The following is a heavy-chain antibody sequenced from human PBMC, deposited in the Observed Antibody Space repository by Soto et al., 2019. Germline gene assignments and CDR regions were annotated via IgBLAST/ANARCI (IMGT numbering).Heavy chain of an antibody. CDR2: FYYNGGT. V-gene: IGHV4-39*01. CDR3: ARPVVNRTPVLNSFDP. Sequence: SETLSLTCTVSGGSVSSSNYYWGWIRQTPEKGLEWIGSFYYNGGTYYNPSLKSRVTISGDTSKNQFSLKLTSVTAADTAVYYCARPVVNRTPVLNSFDPWGPGILVTVSS. J-gene: IGHJ5*02. D-gene: IGHD2-15*01. CDR1: GGSVSSSNYY.